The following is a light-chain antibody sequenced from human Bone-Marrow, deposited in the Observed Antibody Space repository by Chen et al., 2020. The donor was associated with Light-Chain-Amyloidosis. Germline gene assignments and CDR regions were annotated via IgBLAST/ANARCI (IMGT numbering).Light chain of an antibody. CDR1: QSISDS. V-gene: IGKV1-5*03. Sequence: DIQMTQSPSTLSASIGDRVTITCRASQSISDSLAWYQQKPGKPPKFLIYKASTLASGVPSRFSGSGSGTEFTLTITSLQPDDCATYYCQQYKTYYTFGQGTKLEI. CDR2: KAS. CDR3: QQYKTYYT. J-gene: IGKJ2*01.